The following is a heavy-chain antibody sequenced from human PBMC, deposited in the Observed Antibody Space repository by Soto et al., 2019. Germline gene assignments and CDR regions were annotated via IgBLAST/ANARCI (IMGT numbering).Heavy chain of an antibody. V-gene: IGHV3-9*01. CDR1: GFPFHDYA. CDR3: AKDNRDDSGWTHTFDS. Sequence: PGGSLRLSCAASGFPFHDYAMHWVRQAPGKGLEWVSGITWNSNNLGYADSVKGRFTISRDNAKKSLYLQMDSLRAEDTALYYCAKDNRDDSGWTHTFDSWGQGTLVTVSS. CDR2: ITWNSNNL. J-gene: IGHJ4*02. D-gene: IGHD6-19*01.